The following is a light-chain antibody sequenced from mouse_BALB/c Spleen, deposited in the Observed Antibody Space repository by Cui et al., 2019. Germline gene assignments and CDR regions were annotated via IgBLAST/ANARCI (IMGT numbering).Light chain of an antibody. V-gene: IGKV4-68*01. CDR1: SSVSY. CDR2: LTS. Sequence: QIVLTQAPSLMSASPGVKVTMTCSASSSVSYMYWYQQKPRSSSKPWIYLTSNLASGVPARFSGSGSGTSYSLTISSMEAEDAATYYCQQWSSNPPTFGAGTKLELK. CDR3: QQWSSNPPT. J-gene: IGKJ5*01.